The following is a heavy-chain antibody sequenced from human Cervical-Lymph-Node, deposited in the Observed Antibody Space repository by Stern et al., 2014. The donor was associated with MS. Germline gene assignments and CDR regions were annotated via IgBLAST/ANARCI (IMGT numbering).Heavy chain of an antibody. V-gene: IGHV4-39*01. J-gene: IGHJ5*01. CDR1: GGSISSSPYY. CDR2: FFYSGTT. D-gene: IGHD6-13*01. CDR3: VRCHHISSWYRDSGWFDS. Sequence: QLQLQESGPGLVKPSETLSLTCIVSGGSISSSPYYWGWIRQPPGKGLEWIGSFFYSGTTQYNPSLKSRVTISVDTSKNQFSLNLTSVTVADTALYYCVRCHHISSWYRDSGWFDSWGQGTLVTVSS.